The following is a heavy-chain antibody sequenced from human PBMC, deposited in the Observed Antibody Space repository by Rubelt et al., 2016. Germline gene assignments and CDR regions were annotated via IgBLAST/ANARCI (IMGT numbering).Heavy chain of an antibody. V-gene: IGHV1-2*04. CDR2: NNPNSGGT. CDR1: GYTFTDYY. CDR3: ARASTSLLMDY. D-gene: IGHD3-16*01. Sequence: QVQLVQSGAEVKKPGASVKVSCKASGYTFTDYYMHWVRQAPGQGLEWMGWNNPNSGGTNYAQKFQGWVSMARDTSISTAYMELSRLTSDDTAVYYCARASTSLLMDYWGQGTLVTVSS. J-gene: IGHJ4*02.